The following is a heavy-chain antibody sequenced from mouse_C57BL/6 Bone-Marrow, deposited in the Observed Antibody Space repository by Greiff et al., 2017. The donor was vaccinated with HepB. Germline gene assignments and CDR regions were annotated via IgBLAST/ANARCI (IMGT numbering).Heavy chain of an antibody. J-gene: IGHJ2*01. D-gene: IGHD4-1*01. Sequence: EVKLVESGPGLVKPSQSLSLTCSVTGYSITSGYYWNWIRQFPGNKLEWMGYISYDGSNNYNPSLKNRISITRDTSKNQSFLKLNSVTTEDTATYYCAREGTGPYYFDYWGQGTTLTVSS. CDR3: AREGTGPYYFDY. V-gene: IGHV3-6*01. CDR2: ISYDGSN. CDR1: GYSITSGYY.